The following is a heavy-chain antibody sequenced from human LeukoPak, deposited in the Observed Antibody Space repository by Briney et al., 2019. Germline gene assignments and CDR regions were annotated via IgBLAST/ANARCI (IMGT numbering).Heavy chain of an antibody. V-gene: IGHV4-59*01. Sequence: PSETLSLTCSVSGASISPYYWSCIRQPPGKGLEWIGYVYYSGDTNYNPFLRSRVTISVDTSKNQFSLDLSSVTAADTAVYYCAKIRRGDIAVARTDYYFDYWGRGTLVTVSS. CDR3: AKIRRGDIAVARTDYYFDY. D-gene: IGHD6-19*01. CDR1: GASISPYY. J-gene: IGHJ4*02. CDR2: VYYSGDT.